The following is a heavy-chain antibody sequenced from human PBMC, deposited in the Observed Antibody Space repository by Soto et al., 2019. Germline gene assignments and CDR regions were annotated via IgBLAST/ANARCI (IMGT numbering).Heavy chain of an antibody. Sequence: PGGSLRLSCAASRCSNSWMRWVRQAPGKVLVWVSRINPDGGSTNYADFVKGRFTISRDYATDTVYLQMNSLRAEDTAVYYCVRGPGAYVHFGLDSWGQGTMITFS. V-gene: IGHV3-74*01. CDR1: RCSNSW. CDR3: VRGPGAYVHFGLDS. CDR2: INPDGGST. J-gene: IGHJ3*02. D-gene: IGHD3-3*02.